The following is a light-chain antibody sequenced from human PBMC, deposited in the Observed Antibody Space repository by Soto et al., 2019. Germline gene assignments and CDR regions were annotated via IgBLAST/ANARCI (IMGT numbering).Light chain of an antibody. CDR3: QSYDSSLSGYV. V-gene: IGLV1-40*01. CDR1: SSNIGAGYD. J-gene: IGLJ1*01. CDR2: GSS. Sequence: VLTQPPSVSGAPGQRVTISCTGSSSNIGAGYDVHWYQQLPGTAPKLLIYGSSNRPSGVPDRFSGSKSGTSASLAITGLQAEDEADYYCQSYDSSLSGYVFGTGTKVT.